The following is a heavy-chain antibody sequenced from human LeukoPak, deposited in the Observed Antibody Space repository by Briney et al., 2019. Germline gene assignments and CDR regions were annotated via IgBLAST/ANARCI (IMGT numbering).Heavy chain of an antibody. Sequence: GESLKISCKGSGYSITSYWIAWVRQMPGKGLEWMGMIYPADSDIRYSPSFQGQVTISADKSISTAYLQWSSLKASDTAMYYCARGALLSDAFDIWGQGTMVTVSS. CDR3: ARGALLSDAFDI. V-gene: IGHV5-51*01. CDR2: IYPADSDI. J-gene: IGHJ3*02. CDR1: GYSITSYW.